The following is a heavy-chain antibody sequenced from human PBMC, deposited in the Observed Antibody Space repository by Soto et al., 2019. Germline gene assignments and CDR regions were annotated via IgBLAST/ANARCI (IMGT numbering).Heavy chain of an antibody. CDR2: IYYSGST. V-gene: IGHV4-39*01. D-gene: IGHD6-13*01. Sequence: SETLSLTCTVSGGSISSSSYYWGWIRQPPGKGLEWIGSIYYSGSTYYNPSLKSRVTISVDTSKNQFSLKLSSVTAADTAVYYCARLGGIAAAGHYYHYTGMDVWGQGTTVTVSS. J-gene: IGHJ6*02. CDR3: ARLGGIAAAGHYYHYTGMDV. CDR1: GGSISSSSYY.